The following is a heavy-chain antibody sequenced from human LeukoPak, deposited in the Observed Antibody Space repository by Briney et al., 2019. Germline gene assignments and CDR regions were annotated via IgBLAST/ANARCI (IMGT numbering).Heavy chain of an antibody. Sequence: SLKVSCKASGGTFSSYAISWVRQAPGQGLEWMGGIIPIFVTANYAQKFQGRVTITADESTSTAYMELSSLRSEDTAVYYCARGAPYCSSTSCYLYYYYYYMDVWGKGTTVTVSS. CDR3: ARGAPYCSSTSCYLYYYYYYMDV. CDR1: GGTFSSYA. V-gene: IGHV1-69*01. J-gene: IGHJ6*03. D-gene: IGHD2-2*01. CDR2: IIPIFVTA.